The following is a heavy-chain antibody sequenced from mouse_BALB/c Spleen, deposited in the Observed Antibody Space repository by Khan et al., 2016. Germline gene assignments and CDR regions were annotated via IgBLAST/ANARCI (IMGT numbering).Heavy chain of an antibody. CDR1: DYTFTSYW. CDR3: ARWAYYGNYLFAY. D-gene: IGHD2-10*01. Sequence: QVRLQQSGAELAKPGASVKMSCKASDYTFTSYWMHWVKQRPGQGLEWIGYINPSTGYTEYNQKFKDKATLTADKSSSTAYMQLSSLTSEDSAVYYCARWAYYGNYLFAYWGQGTLVTVSA. CDR2: INPSTGYT. V-gene: IGHV1-7*01. J-gene: IGHJ3*01.